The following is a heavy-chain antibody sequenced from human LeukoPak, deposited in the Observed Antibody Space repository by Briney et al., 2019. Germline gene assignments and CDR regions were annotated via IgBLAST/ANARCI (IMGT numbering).Heavy chain of an antibody. J-gene: IGHJ6*02. V-gene: IGHV3-64D*09. CDR1: GFTFSSYA. Sequence: GRTLRLSCSASGFTFSSYAMHWVRQAPGTGLEYVSAISSNGGSTYYADSVKGRFTITRDNSKNTLYLQMSSRRAEDTAVYYCVKTGNYDFWSGYSQYYYYYGMDVWGQGTTVTVSS. CDR3: VKTGNYDFWSGYSQYYYYYGMDV. CDR2: ISSNGGST. D-gene: IGHD3-3*01.